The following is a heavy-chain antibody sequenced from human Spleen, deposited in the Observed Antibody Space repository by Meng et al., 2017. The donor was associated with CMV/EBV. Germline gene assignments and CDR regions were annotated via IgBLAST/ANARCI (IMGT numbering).Heavy chain of an antibody. CDR2: INPSGGST. J-gene: IGHJ6*02. CDR3: ARVDSGYDYYGMDV. D-gene: IGHD1-26*01. V-gene: IGHV1-46*01. CDR1: GYTFTSYY. Sequence: ASVKVSCKASGYTFTSYYMHWVRQAPGQGLEWMGIINPSGGSTSYAQKFQGRVTMTRDTSISTAYMELSRLRSDDTAVYYCARVDSGYDYYGMDVWGQGTTVTVSS.